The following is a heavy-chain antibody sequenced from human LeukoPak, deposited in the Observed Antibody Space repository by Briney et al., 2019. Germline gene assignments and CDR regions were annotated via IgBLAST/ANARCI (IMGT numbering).Heavy chain of an antibody. Sequence: ASVKVSCKVSGYTLTELSMHWVRQAPGKGLEWMGGFDPEDGETIYAQKFQGRVTMTEDTSTDTAYVELSSLRSEDTAVYYCATDHLYSGSYYVDYWGQGTLVTVSS. J-gene: IGHJ4*02. CDR2: FDPEDGET. D-gene: IGHD1-26*01. V-gene: IGHV1-24*01. CDR3: ATDHLYSGSYYVDY. CDR1: GYTLTELS.